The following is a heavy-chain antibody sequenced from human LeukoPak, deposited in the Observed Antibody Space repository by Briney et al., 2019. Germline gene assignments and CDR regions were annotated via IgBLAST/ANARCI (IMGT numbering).Heavy chain of an antibody. CDR2: IIPIFGTA. Sequence: ASVKVSCKASGYTFTSYYMHWVRQAPGQGLEWMGGIIPIFGTANYAQKFQGRVTITADESTSTAYMELSSLRSEDTAVYYCARSLVGGYCSGGSCPPAGNWGQGTLVTVSS. CDR1: GYTFTSYY. J-gene: IGHJ4*02. V-gene: IGHV1-69*13. CDR3: ARSLVGGYCSGGSCPPAGN. D-gene: IGHD2-15*01.